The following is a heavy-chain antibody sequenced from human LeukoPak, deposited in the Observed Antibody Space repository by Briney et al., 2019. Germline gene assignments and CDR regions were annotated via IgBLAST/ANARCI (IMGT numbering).Heavy chain of an antibody. D-gene: IGHD3-10*01. CDR2: IYTSGST. CDR3: ARGHVLLWYHQPEAYYYGMDV. CDR1: GGSISSYY. V-gene: IGHV4-4*07. Sequence: SETLSLTCTVSGGSISSYYWSCIRQPAGKGLEWIGRIYTSGSTNYNPSLKSRVTMSVDTSKNQFSLKLSSVTAAETAVYYCARGHVLLWYHQPEAYYYGMDVWGQGTTVTVSS. J-gene: IGHJ6*02.